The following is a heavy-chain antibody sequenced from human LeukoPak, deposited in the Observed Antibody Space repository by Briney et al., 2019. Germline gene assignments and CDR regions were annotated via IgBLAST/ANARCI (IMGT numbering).Heavy chain of an antibody. D-gene: IGHD3-9*01. CDR1: GFTFSSYS. V-gene: IGHV3-21*01. J-gene: IGHJ4*02. CDR3: AREALRLVTLVHFDY. Sequence: GGSLRLSCAASGFTFSSYSMNWVRQAPGKGLEWVSSISSSSSYIYYADSVKGRFTISRDNAKNSLYLQMNSLRAEDTAVYYCAREALRLVTLVHFDYWGQGTLVTVSS. CDR2: ISSSSSYI.